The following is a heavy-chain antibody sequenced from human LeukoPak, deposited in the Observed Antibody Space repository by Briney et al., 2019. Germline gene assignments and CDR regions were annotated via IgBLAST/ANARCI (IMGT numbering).Heavy chain of an antibody. CDR2: IYYSGST. J-gene: IGHJ4*02. D-gene: IGHD3-16*02. CDR3: ATTTGRGIMITFGGVIVY. CDR1: GGSISSSSYY. V-gene: IGHV4-39*01. Sequence: SETLSLTCTVSGGSISSSSYYWGWIRQPPGKGLEWIGSIYYSGSTYYNPSLKSRVTISVDTSKNQFSLKLSSVTAADTAVYYCATTTGRGIMITFGGVIVYWGQGTLVTVSS.